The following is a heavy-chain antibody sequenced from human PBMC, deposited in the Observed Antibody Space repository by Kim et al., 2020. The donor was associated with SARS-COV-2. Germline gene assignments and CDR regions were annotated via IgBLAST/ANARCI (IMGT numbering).Heavy chain of an antibody. D-gene: IGHD3-3*01. CDR3: VTVFAICGVVYFDY. Sequence: ASVKVSCKVSGYTLTELSMHWVRQAPGKGLEWMGRFDPDDAETLYAQKYQGRVTMTEDTSTDTAYMELSSLRSEDTAVYYCVTVFAICGVVYFDYWGQRTLVTVSS. CDR1: GYTLTELS. CDR2: FDPDDAET. J-gene: IGHJ4*02. V-gene: IGHV1-24*01.